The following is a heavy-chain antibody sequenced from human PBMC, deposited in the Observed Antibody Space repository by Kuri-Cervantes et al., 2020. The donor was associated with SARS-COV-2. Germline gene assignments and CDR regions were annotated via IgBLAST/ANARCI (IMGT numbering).Heavy chain of an antibody. Sequence: ESLKISCAVYGESFIGYYWSWVRQPPGKGLEWIGDINHSGSTNYNPSLKSRVTISLDTSTNQFSLKLSSVTAADTAVYYCARVKTIFGVAPFDYWGQGTLVTVSS. CDR1: GESFIGYY. V-gene: IGHV4-34*01. D-gene: IGHD3-3*01. CDR2: INHSGST. J-gene: IGHJ4*02. CDR3: ARVKTIFGVAPFDY.